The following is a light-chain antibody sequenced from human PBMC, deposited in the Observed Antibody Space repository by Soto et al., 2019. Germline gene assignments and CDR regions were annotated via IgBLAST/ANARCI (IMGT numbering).Light chain of an antibody. CDR3: QSYDNSLSGWV. CDR1: TSNIGSGYD. V-gene: IGLV1-40*01. Sequence: QAVVTQPPSVSGAPGQGVTISCTGSTSNIGSGYDVHWYQQVPGLAPKLLIYANINRPSGVPDRFSGSKSGTSASLAITGLPAEDEADYYCQSYDNSLSGWVFGGGTKLTVL. J-gene: IGLJ2*01. CDR2: ANI.